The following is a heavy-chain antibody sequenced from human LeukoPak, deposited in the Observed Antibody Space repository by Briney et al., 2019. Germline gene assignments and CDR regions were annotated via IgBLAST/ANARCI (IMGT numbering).Heavy chain of an antibody. CDR2: IVVCSGNT. V-gene: IGHV1-58*01. CDR1: GFTFTSSA. Sequence: GTSVKVSCKASGFTFTSSAVQWVRQARGQRPEWIGWIVVCSGNTNYAQKFQERVTITRDMSTSTAYMELSSLRSEDTAVYYCAAVCYPYGSGSYSIFGSGSGTHCFDYWGQGTLVTVSS. J-gene: IGHJ4*02. D-gene: IGHD3-10*01. CDR3: AAVCYPYGSGSYSIFGSGSGTHCFDY.